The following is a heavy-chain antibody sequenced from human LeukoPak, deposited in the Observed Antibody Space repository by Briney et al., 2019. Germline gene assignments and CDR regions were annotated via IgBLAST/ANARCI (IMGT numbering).Heavy chain of an antibody. Sequence: TGGSLRLSCVASRFTFSNYWMSWVRQAPGKGLEWVANINQDGSKKRYADSVKGRFTISRDNAKGSLYLQLNSLRAQDTAVYYCARDVGAEYGDYDYWGQGTLVTVSS. CDR1: RFTFSNYW. V-gene: IGHV3-7*01. CDR2: INQDGSKK. J-gene: IGHJ4*02. CDR3: ARDVGAEYGDYDY. D-gene: IGHD4-17*01.